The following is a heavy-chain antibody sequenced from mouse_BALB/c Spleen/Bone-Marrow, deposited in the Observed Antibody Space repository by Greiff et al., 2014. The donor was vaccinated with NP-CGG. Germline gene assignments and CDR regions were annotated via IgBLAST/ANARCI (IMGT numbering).Heavy chain of an antibody. V-gene: IGHV5-9-3*01. CDR1: GFTFSSYA. CDR3: ARQDYYGSSPHWYFDV. CDR2: ISSGGSYT. D-gene: IGHD1-1*01. Sequence: DVKLVESGGGLVKPGGSLKLSCADSGFTFSSYAMSWVRQTPEKRLEWVATISSGGSYTYYADSVKGRFTISRDTAKNTLYLQMSSLRSEDTAIYYCARQDYYGSSPHWYFDVWGAGTTVTVSS. J-gene: IGHJ1*01.